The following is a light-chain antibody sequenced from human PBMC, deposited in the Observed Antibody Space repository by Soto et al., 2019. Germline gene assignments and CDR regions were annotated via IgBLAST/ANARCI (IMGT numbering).Light chain of an antibody. CDR1: QSVSDNY. V-gene: IGKV3-20*01. J-gene: IGKJ2*01. Sequence: EVVLTQSPGTLSLSPGERGTLSCRASQSVSDNYLAWYQLRPGQAPRLLIYGASRRATGIPDRFSGSGSGPDFTLTISRLEPEDFAVYYCQHYGSSLYTFGQGTKVEIK. CDR3: QHYGSSLYT. CDR2: GAS.